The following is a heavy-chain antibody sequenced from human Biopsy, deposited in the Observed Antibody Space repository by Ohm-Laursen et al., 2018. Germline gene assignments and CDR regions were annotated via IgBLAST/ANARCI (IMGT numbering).Heavy chain of an antibody. V-gene: IGHV3-48*03. CDR1: GFTFNSHE. Sequence: GSLRLSCAASGFTFNSHEMNWVRQAPGKGLEWISYITGSSSAIYYADSVKGRFTISRDNAKNSLYLQMNSLRAEDTAVYHCAREGAYADFRFPYYNGMDVWGPGTTVIVSS. CDR2: ITGSSSAI. J-gene: IGHJ6*02. D-gene: IGHD4-17*01. CDR3: AREGAYADFRFPYYNGMDV.